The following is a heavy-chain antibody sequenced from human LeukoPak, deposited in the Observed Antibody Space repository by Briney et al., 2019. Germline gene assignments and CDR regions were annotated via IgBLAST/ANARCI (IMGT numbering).Heavy chain of an antibody. V-gene: IGHV1-18*01. CDR3: ARVLYIYGYGHYYYMDV. J-gene: IGHJ6*03. CDR1: GYTFTSYG. CDR2: ISAYNGNT. Sequence: ASVKVSCKASGYTFTSYGISWVRQAPGQGLEWMGWISAYNGNTNYAQKLQGRVTMTTDTSTSTANMELRSLRSDDTAVYYCARVLYIYGYGHYYYMDVWGKGTTVTVSS. D-gene: IGHD5-18*01.